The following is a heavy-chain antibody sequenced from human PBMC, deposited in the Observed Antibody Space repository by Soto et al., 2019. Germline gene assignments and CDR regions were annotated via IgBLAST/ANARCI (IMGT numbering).Heavy chain of an antibody. CDR3: AKLQRNSAYDH. CDR1: GFPFSSYA. Sequence: GGSLRLSCAASGFPFSSYAMSWVRQAPGKGLEWVSGISCNSDRIDYADSVKGRFTISRDNAKNSLYLQMNSLRAEDTALYYCAKLQRNSAYDHWGQGTLVTVSS. J-gene: IGHJ5*02. CDR2: ISCNSDRI. D-gene: IGHD5-12*01. V-gene: IGHV3-9*01.